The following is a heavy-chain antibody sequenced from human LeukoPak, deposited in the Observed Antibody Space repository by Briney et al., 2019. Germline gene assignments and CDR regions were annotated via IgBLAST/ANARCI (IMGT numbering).Heavy chain of an antibody. Sequence: SLRLCCTATGFTFGDCAMRWVRKDPGKGLVLPGFIRSNTYGGTTEYAASVKGRFTISRDDSKSIAYLQMNSLKTEDTAVYYCTRDPEAYYYDSSGYSTFDYWGQGTLVAVSS. CDR3: TRDPEAYYYDSSGYSTFDY. V-gene: IGHV3-49*04. D-gene: IGHD3-22*01. CDR1: GFTFGDCA. J-gene: IGHJ4*02. CDR2: IRSNTYGGTT.